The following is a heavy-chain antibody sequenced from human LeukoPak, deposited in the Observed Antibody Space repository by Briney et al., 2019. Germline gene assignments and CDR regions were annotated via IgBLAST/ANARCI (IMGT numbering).Heavy chain of an antibody. CDR2: ISAGGGST. Sequence: GESLKISCAASGFPFSSYAMSWVRQAPGKGLEWVSAISAGGGSTYYGDSVKGRFTISGDNSKSTLYLQMNSLRAEDTAIYYCAKESANWGYNWFDPWGQGTLVTVSS. CDR3: AKESANWGYNWFDP. D-gene: IGHD7-27*01. V-gene: IGHV3-23*01. CDR1: GFPFSSYA. J-gene: IGHJ5*02.